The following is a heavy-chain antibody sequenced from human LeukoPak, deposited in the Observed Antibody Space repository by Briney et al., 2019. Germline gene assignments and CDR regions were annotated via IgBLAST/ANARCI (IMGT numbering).Heavy chain of an antibody. D-gene: IGHD3-16*01. Sequence: GGSLRPSCAASGFTFSTYAMSWVRQAPGKGLEWVSGISGSGGSTYYADSVKGRFTISRDNSKNTLYLQMNSLRAEDTAVYYCARSRGPNTFGGVHDYWGQGTLVTVSS. V-gene: IGHV3-23*01. CDR1: GFTFSTYA. CDR3: ARSRGPNTFGGVHDY. CDR2: ISGSGGST. J-gene: IGHJ4*02.